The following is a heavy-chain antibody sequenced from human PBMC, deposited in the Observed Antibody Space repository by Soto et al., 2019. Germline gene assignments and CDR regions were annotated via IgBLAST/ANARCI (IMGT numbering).Heavy chain of an antibody. CDR3: AGFFGPYGAFMDV. Sequence: SETLSLTCAVYGGSFSGYYWSWIRQPPGKGLEWIGEINHSGSTNYNPSLKSRVTISVDTSKNQFSLKLSSVTAADTAVYYCAGFFGPYGAFMDVWGQGTTVTVSS. J-gene: IGHJ6*02. V-gene: IGHV4-34*01. D-gene: IGHD3-3*01. CDR1: GGSFSGYY. CDR2: INHSGST.